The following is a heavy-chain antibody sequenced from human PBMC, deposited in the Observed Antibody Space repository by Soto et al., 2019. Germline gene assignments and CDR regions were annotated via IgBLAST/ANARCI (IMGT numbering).Heavy chain of an antibody. CDR1: GGSFSGYY. Sequence: SETLSLTCAVYGGSFSGYYWSWIRQPPGKGLEWIGEINHSGSTNYNPSLKSRVTISVDTSKNQFSLKLSSVTAADTAVYYCARVRRPRRDGYNFPEGGYYYGMDVWGQGTTVTVSS. V-gene: IGHV4-34*01. D-gene: IGHD5-12*01. J-gene: IGHJ6*02. CDR2: INHSGST. CDR3: ARVRRPRRDGYNFPEGGYYYGMDV.